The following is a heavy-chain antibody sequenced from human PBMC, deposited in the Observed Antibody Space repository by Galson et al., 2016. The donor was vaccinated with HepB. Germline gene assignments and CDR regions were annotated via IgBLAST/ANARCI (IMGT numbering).Heavy chain of an antibody. CDR1: GFPFSSYA. D-gene: IGHD4-17*01. V-gene: IGHV3-23*01. J-gene: IGHJ4*02. CDR3: FRVPRYYADYSSGVGDC. Sequence: SLRLSSAASGFPFSSYAMSWVRQAPGKGLAGVSTISGAGTASYAYSVKARFTISRDNSKNTLDLQMDSLRVEDTALYFCFRVPRYYADYSSGVGDCWGQGTLLTVSS. CDR2: ISGAGTA.